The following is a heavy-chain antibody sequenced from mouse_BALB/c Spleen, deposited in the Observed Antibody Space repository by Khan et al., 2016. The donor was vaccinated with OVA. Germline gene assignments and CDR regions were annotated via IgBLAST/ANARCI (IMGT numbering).Heavy chain of an antibody. Sequence: VQLKESGPELVKPGASVKISCKTSGYTFTEYTLHWVKQSHGKSLEWIGVINPKNGVTSYNQKFKGKATLTVDKSSSTAYMEFSSLTSEDSAVYYGARDAGRYWGQGTSVTVSS. CDR2: INPKNGVT. D-gene: IGHD3-3*01. CDR3: ARDAGRY. V-gene: IGHV1-18*01. J-gene: IGHJ4*01. CDR1: GYTFTEYT.